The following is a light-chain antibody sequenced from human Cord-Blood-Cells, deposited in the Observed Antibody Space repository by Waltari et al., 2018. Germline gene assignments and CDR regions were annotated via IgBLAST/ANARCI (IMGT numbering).Light chain of an antibody. V-gene: IGKV3-20*01. Sequence: EIVLTQSPGTLSLSPGDSATLSCRASQRVSSSYLAWYQQKPGQAPRLLIYGASRRATGIPDRFSGSGSGTDFTLTISRLEPEDFAVYYCQQYGSSPPLTFGGGTKVEIK. CDR1: QRVSSSY. CDR3: QQYGSSPPLT. CDR2: GAS. J-gene: IGKJ4*01.